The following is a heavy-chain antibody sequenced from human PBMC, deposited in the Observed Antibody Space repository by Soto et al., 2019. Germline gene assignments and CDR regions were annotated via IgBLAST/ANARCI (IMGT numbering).Heavy chain of an antibody. D-gene: IGHD5-18*01. CDR1: GFTFGSYD. CDR2: IGSAGDT. Sequence: EVQLVESGGGLVQPGGSLRLSCAASGFTFGSYDMHWVRQPTGKGLEWVSAIGSAGDTYYPDSVKGRFTISRENAKNSLYLQLNSVRAEDTAVYYCARGGYSYGGGLCDYWGQGTLVTVSS. CDR3: ARGGYSYGGGLCDY. V-gene: IGHV3-13*01. J-gene: IGHJ4*02.